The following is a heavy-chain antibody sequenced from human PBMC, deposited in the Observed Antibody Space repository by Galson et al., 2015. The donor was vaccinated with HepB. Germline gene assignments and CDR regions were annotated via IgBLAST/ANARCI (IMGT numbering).Heavy chain of an antibody. CDR1: GFTFSSYA. CDR2: ISSNGGST. CDR3: VKDHTVVVITSYFDY. V-gene: IGHV3-64D*06. J-gene: IGHJ4*02. Sequence: SLRLSCAASGFTFSSYAMHWVRQAPGKGLEYVSAISSNGGSTYYADSVKGRFTISRDNSKNTLYLQMSSLRAEDTAVYYCVKDHTVVVITSYFDYWGQGTLVTVSS. D-gene: IGHD3-22*01.